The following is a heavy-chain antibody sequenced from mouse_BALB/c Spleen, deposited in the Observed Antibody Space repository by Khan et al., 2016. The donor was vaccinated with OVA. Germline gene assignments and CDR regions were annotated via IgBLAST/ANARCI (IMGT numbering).Heavy chain of an antibody. V-gene: IGHV2-6-5*01. J-gene: IGHJ4*01. CDR1: GFSLTDYG. Sequence: VQLKESGPGLVTPSQSLSITCTVSGFSLTDYGVSWIRQPPGKGLEWLGVIWGGGSTYYNSALKSSLSISKDNSKSQVFLKMNSLQTDDTAMYYCAKQIWSPYYGMDYWGQGTSVTVSS. CDR2: IWGGGST. D-gene: IGHD1-1*02. CDR3: AKQIWSPYYGMDY.